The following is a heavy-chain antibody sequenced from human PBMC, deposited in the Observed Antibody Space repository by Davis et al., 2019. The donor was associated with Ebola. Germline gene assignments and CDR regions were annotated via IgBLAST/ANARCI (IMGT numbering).Heavy chain of an antibody. CDR1: GFTFRSYA. J-gene: IGHJ6*02. Sequence: PGGSLRLSCAASGFTFRSYAMSWVRKAPGKGLDWFSTITGSGGTPSYADSVKGRFTISRDNSKNTLYLQMSSLKAEDTAVYYCARNDDFWSPYGMDVWGQGTTVIVSS. V-gene: IGHV3-23*01. CDR2: ITGSGGTP. CDR3: ARNDDFWSPYGMDV. D-gene: IGHD3-3*01.